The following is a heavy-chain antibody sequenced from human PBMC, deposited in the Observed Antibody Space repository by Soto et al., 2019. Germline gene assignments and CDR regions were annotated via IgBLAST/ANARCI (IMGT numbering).Heavy chain of an antibody. D-gene: IGHD5-18*01. Sequence: GGSLRLSCAASGFTFSDYSMNCVRQAPGKGLEWVSYISGSSSPIYNADSVQGRFTISRDNAKNSLYLQMNSLRDEDTAVYYCARARYSYGYDFDYWGQGTLVTVS. CDR1: GFTFSDYS. CDR3: ARARYSYGYDFDY. V-gene: IGHV3-48*02. CDR2: ISGSSSPI. J-gene: IGHJ4*02.